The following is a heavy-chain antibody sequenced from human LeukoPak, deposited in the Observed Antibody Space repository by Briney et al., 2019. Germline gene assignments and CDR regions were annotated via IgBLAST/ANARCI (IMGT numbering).Heavy chain of an antibody. Sequence: ASVTVSCKASGYTFTSYAMHWVRQAPGQRLEWMGWINAGNGNTKYSQKFQGRVTITRDTSASTAYMELSSLRSEDTAVYYCARDWVYSSGWYTYYYGMDVWGQGTTVTVSS. CDR1: GYTFTSYA. D-gene: IGHD6-19*01. V-gene: IGHV1-3*01. J-gene: IGHJ6*02. CDR3: ARDWVYSSGWYTYYYGMDV. CDR2: INAGNGNT.